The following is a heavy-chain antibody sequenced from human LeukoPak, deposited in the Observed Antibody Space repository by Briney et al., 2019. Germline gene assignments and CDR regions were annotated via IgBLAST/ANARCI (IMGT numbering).Heavy chain of an antibody. CDR1: GGSISSYY. Sequence: SETLSLTCTVSGGSISSYYWNWIRQPPGKGLEWIGYIYYSGSTNYNPSLKSRVTISVDTSKNQFSLKLSSVTAADTAVYYCARGKMVRGVMSAFDIWGQGTMVTVSS. V-gene: IGHV4-59*01. CDR3: ARGKMVRGVMSAFDI. CDR2: IYYSGST. D-gene: IGHD3-10*01. J-gene: IGHJ3*02.